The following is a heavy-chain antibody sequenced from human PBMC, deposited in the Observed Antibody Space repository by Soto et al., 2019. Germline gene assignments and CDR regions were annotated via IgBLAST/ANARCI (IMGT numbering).Heavy chain of an antibody. Sequence: PGGSLXLSCAASGFXFSSYGMHWVRQAPGKGLEWVAVISYDGSNKYYADSVKGRFTISRDNSKNTLYLQMNSLRAEDTAVYYCAKDQVGAARFQFDYWGQGTLVTVSS. CDR3: AKDQVGAARFQFDY. CDR1: GFXFSSYG. D-gene: IGHD6-6*01. V-gene: IGHV3-30*18. CDR2: ISYDGSNK. J-gene: IGHJ4*02.